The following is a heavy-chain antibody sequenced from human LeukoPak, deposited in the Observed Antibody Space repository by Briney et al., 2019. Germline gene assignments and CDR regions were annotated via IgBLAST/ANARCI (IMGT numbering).Heavy chain of an antibody. Sequence: GGSLRLSCAASGFTFDDYTMHWVRQAPGKGLEWVSLISWDGGSTYYADSVKGRFTISRDNSKNTLYLQMNSLRAEDTAVYYCAKDIDGSGSYPHAFDIWGQGTMVTVSS. CDR3: AKDIDGSGSYPHAFDI. CDR1: GFTFDDYT. J-gene: IGHJ3*02. V-gene: IGHV3-43*01. D-gene: IGHD3-10*01. CDR2: ISWDGGST.